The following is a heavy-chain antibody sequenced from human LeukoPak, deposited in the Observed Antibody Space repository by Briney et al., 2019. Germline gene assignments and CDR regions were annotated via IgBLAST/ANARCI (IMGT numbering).Heavy chain of an antibody. D-gene: IGHD3-22*01. CDR1: RGSIRGYY. CDR3: ARTSALYRYDNSGSYYCYYMDV. V-gene: IGHV4-59*08. CDR2: IYYSVNS. J-gene: IGHJ6*03. Sequence: PETLSLTCTLSRGSIRGYYWCWSRQPPGKGLQWIAHIYYSVNSAYNLSLKSRVSISLDTSRNRFSLELRSVTAADTATYYCARTSALYRYDNSGSYYCYYMDVWGKGTTVAVSS.